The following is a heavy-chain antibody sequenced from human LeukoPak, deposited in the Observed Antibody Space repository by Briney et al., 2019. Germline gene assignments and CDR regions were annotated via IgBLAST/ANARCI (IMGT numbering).Heavy chain of an antibody. V-gene: IGHV4-34*01. J-gene: IGHJ3*02. CDR1: RGSLSGYN. Sequence: SETLSHTRAVYRGSLSGYNWSCIRQPPGKGVEWIGEINHGGSTNYNPSLKSRATISVDTSKIQFSLKLSSVTAADTAVYYCARRDHCSSTSCYTSAAFDIWGEGTIVTVSS. CDR3: ARRDHCSSTSCYTSAAFDI. D-gene: IGHD2-2*02. CDR2: INHGGST.